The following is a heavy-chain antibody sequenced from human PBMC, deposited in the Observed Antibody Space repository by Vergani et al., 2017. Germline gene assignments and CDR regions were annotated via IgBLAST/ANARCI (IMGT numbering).Heavy chain of an antibody. CDR3: AREFLTSDYYDSANAFDI. CDR2: IIPIFGTA. D-gene: IGHD3-22*01. CDR1: GGTFSSYA. J-gene: IGHJ3*02. V-gene: IGHV1-69*01. Sequence: QVQLVQSGAEVKKPGSSVKVSCKASGGTFSSYAISWVRQAPGQGLEWMGGIIPIFGTANYAQKFQGRVTITADESTSTAYMELSSLRAEDTAVYYCAREFLTSDYYDSANAFDIWGQGTMVTVSS.